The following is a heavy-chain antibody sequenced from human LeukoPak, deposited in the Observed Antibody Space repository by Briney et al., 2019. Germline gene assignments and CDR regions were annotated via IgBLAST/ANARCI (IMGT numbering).Heavy chain of an antibody. CDR1: GYSISSGYN. CDR2: IYQSGST. J-gene: IGHJ6*03. Sequence: SETLSLTCTVSGYSISSGYNWGWIRQPPGKGLEWVGNIYQSGSTNYNPSLKSRVTISVDKSKNQFSLKLSSVTAADTAVYYCAERTTAQTGYYYYYMDVWGKGTTVTVSS. CDR3: AERTTAQTGYYYYYMDV. D-gene: IGHD1-7*01. V-gene: IGHV4-38-2*02.